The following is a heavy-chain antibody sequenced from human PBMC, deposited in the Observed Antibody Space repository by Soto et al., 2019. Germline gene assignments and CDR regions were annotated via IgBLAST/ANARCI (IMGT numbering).Heavy chain of an antibody. Sequence: SATRSVAWSVAGDTITSSNYYRAWIRQPPGKGLEWIGSIDYSGSTYYNPSLKSRVTISVDTSKNHFSLKLGSVTAADTALYYCSRRAPEGFDPWGQGTLVTVSS. J-gene: IGHJ5*02. V-gene: IGHV4-39*02. CDR2: IDYSGST. CDR1: GDTITSSNYY. CDR3: SRRAPEGFDP.